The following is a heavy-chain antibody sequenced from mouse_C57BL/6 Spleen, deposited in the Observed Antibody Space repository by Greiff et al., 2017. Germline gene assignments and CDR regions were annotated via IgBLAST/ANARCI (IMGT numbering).Heavy chain of an antibody. V-gene: IGHV1-64*01. CDR3: AIRRNYGLYAMDY. CDR2: IHPNSGST. D-gene: IGHD1-2*01. CDR1: GYTFTSYW. Sequence: QVQLQQPGAELVKPGASVKLSCKASGYTFTSYWMHWVKQRPGQGLEWIGMIHPNSGSTNYNEKFKSKATLTVDKSSSTAYMQLSSLTSEDSAVYYCAIRRNYGLYAMDYWGEETSVTVSS. J-gene: IGHJ4*01.